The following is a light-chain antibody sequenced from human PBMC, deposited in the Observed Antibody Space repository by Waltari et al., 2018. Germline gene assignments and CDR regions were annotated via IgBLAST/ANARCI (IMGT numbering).Light chain of an antibody. J-gene: IGLJ2*01. Sequence: QSVLTQPPSVSATPGQKVTISCSGSSSNIGRGYVSCYQQLPGPAPKLLIYYNPGRPSGIPGRCSGSKSGTAATLDIIGLQTGDEADYYCGTWDTNLRAGVVGGGTKLTVL. CDR1: SSNIGRGY. CDR2: YNP. CDR3: GTWDTNLRAGV. V-gene: IGLV1-51*01.